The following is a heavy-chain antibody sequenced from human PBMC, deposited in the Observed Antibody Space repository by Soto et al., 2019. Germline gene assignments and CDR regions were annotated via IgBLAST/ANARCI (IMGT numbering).Heavy chain of an antibody. CDR1: GFTFSNFA. V-gene: IGHV3-30*18. CDR2: MSYDGRNT. Sequence: PGGSLRLSCAASGFTFSNFAMHWVRQAPGKGLEWVTFMSYDGRNTYYADSVKGRFTISRDNSKDTLYLQMSSLRAEDTAVYYCAKSHSTALVPYYFDYWGQGTLVTVSS. D-gene: IGHD5-18*01. J-gene: IGHJ4*02. CDR3: AKSHSTALVPYYFDY.